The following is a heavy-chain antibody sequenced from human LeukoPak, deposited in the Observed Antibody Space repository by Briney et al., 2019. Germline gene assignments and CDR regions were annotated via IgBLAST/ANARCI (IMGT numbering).Heavy chain of an antibody. D-gene: IGHD6-19*01. CDR2: IYYSGST. V-gene: IGHV4-59*08. CDR3: SISSGWYEPFDY. CDR1: GGSISSYY. J-gene: IGHJ4*02. Sequence: SETLSLTCTVSGGSISSYYWSWIRQPPGKGLEWIGYIYYSGSTNYNPSLKSRVTISVDTSKNQFSLKLSSVTAADTAVYYCSISSGWYEPFDYWGQGTLVTVSS.